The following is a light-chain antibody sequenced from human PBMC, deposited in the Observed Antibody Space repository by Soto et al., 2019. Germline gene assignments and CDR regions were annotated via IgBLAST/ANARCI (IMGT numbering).Light chain of an antibody. CDR2: DAS. CDR3: HQSAGSRTWT. Sequence: DIQMTQSPSSLSASVGDRVTITCRASQTIRYSLNWYQQKPGKAPKVLLYDASTLQSGVPPRFSGSGSGTDFALTISSLQPEDFATYYCHQSAGSRTWTFGQGTRVE. J-gene: IGKJ1*01. V-gene: IGKV1-39*01. CDR1: QTIRYS.